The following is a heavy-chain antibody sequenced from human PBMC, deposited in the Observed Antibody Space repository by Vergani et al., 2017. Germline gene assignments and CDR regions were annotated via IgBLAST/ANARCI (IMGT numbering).Heavy chain of an antibody. Sequence: EVQLVESGGGLIQHGGSLRLSCEASGFNVSSNYLSWVRQAPGKGLEWVSLIYTGGTASYADSVEGRFTISKVNSKNTLYLQMNSLRAEDSAVYYCARFYGDYADYWGQGTLVTVSS. D-gene: IGHD4-17*01. CDR2: IYTGGTA. CDR3: ARFYGDYADY. J-gene: IGHJ4*02. CDR1: GFNVSSNY. V-gene: IGHV3-53*01.